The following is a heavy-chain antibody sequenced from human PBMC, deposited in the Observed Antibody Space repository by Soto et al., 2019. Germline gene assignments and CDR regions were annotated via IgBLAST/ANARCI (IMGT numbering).Heavy chain of an antibody. CDR1: GFTFSSHV. J-gene: IGHJ4*02. Sequence: EVQLLESGGGLVQPGGSLRLSCAASGFTFSSHVMSWVRQAPGKGLEWVSGISTGGGSTDYADSVKGRFTISRDNSKNALHLPMKSLRAEDTAVYYCARSREIIASAGSFDYWGQGTLVTVSS. D-gene: IGHD6-25*01. V-gene: IGHV3-23*01. CDR3: ARSREIIASAGSFDY. CDR2: ISTGGGST.